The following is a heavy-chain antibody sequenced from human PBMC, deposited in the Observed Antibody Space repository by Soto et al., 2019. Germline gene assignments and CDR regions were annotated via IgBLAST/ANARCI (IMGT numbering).Heavy chain of an antibody. CDR1: GFKFDDYA. J-gene: IGHJ4*02. V-gene: IGHV3-9*01. CDR2: INWNSGSI. CDR3: AKDDYSRSSGMDY. D-gene: IGHD6-6*01. Sequence: EVQLVESGGGLVQPGRSLRLSCAASGFKFDDYAMHWARQAPGKGLEWVSSINWNSGSIGYADSVKGRFTISRDNAKNSLYLQMNSLRAEDTALYYCAKDDYSRSSGMDYWGQGTLLTVSS.